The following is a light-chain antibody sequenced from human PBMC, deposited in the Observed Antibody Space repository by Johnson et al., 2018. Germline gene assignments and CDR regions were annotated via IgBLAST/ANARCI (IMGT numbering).Light chain of an antibody. V-gene: IGLV1-51*02. Sequence: QSVLTQPPSVSAAPGQKVTISCSGSSYNIGNNYVSWYQQLPGTATKLLIYENNKRPSGIPDQFSGSKSGTSATLGITGLQTGDEADYYCGTWDSSLSAGNVFGTGTKVTVL. CDR2: ENN. CDR1: SYNIGNNY. J-gene: IGLJ1*01. CDR3: GTWDSSLSAGNV.